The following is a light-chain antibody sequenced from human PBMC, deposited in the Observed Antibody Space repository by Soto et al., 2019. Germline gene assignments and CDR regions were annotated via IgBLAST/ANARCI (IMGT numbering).Light chain of an antibody. CDR1: QSVRGSS. V-gene: IGKV3-20*01. Sequence: EVVLTQSPGTLSLSPGEGATLSCRASQSVRGSSLAWYQQKPGQAPRLLIYSVSSRATGIPDRFSGSGSGTDLTLTISRLEPEDFSVYYCQQYGALPVTFGPVITVDIK. CDR3: QQYGALPVT. J-gene: IGKJ3*01. CDR2: SVS.